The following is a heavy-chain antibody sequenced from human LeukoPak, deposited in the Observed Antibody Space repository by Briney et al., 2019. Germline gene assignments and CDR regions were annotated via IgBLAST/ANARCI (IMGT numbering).Heavy chain of an antibody. J-gene: IGHJ3*02. CDR3: AALFIPDALDI. Sequence: ASVTVSCKVSGYTVTDLSIHWGRQAPGEGRGWMGGFDPEEGNTIYAQKFQGRVTVTGDTSTDTTYMELSSLRSEDTAVYYCAALFIPDALDIWGQGTRVTVSS. CDR2: FDPEEGNT. V-gene: IGHV1-24*01. CDR1: GYTVTDLS. D-gene: IGHD3-10*01.